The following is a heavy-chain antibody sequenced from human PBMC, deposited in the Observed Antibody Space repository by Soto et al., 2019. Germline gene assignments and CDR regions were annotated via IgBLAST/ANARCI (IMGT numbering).Heavy chain of an antibody. Sequence: GGSLRLSCAASGFTFSSYGMHWVRQAPGKGLEWVAVIWYDGSNKYYADSVKGRFTISRDNSKNTLYLQMNSLRAEDTAVYYCARDVVGSLAWYTAYYYYGMEVWGQGTTVTVSS. CDR1: GFTFSSYG. D-gene: IGHD2-21*01. CDR2: IWYDGSNK. V-gene: IGHV3-33*01. CDR3: ARDVVGSLAWYTAYYYYGMEV. J-gene: IGHJ6*02.